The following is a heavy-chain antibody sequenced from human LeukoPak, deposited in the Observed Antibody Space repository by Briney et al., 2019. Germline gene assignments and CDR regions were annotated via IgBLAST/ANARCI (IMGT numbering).Heavy chain of an antibody. CDR1: GFTFSSYA. CDR2: ISGSGGST. V-gene: IGHV3-23*01. Sequence: GGSLRLSCAASGFTFSSYAMSWVRQAPGKGLEWVSAISGSGGSTYYADSVKGRFTISRDNSKNTLYLQMNSLRAEDTAVYYCAKYLGSSYYYDSSGYYRRSNAFDIWGQGTMVTVSS. J-gene: IGHJ3*02. D-gene: IGHD3-22*01. CDR3: AKYLGSSYYYDSSGYYRRSNAFDI.